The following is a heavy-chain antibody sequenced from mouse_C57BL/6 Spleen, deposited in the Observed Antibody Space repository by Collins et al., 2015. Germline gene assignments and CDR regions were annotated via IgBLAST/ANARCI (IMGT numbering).Heavy chain of an antibody. CDR3: ATFDYDVYAMDY. CDR2: ISDGGSYT. Sequence: EVQLVESGGGLVKPGGSLKLSCAASGFTFSSYAMSWVRQTPEKRLERVATISDGGSYTYYPDNVKGRFTISRDNAKNNLYLQMSHLKSEDTAMYYCATFDYDVYAMDYWGQGTSVTVSS. CDR1: GFTFSSYA. D-gene: IGHD2-4*01. J-gene: IGHJ4*01. V-gene: IGHV5-4*01.